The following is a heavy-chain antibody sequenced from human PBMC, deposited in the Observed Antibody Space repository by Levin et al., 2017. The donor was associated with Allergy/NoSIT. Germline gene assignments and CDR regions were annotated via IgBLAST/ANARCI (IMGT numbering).Heavy chain of an antibody. CDR2: ISYDGSNK. Sequence: SGGSLRLSCAASGFTFSSYAMHWVRQAPGKGLEWVAVISYDGSNKYYADSVKGRFTISRDNSKNTLYLQMNSLRAEDTAVYYCARELGGYDQDRAYYFDYWGQGTLVTVSS. J-gene: IGHJ4*02. D-gene: IGHD5-12*01. V-gene: IGHV3-30-3*01. CDR1: GFTFSSYA. CDR3: ARELGGYDQDRAYYFDY.